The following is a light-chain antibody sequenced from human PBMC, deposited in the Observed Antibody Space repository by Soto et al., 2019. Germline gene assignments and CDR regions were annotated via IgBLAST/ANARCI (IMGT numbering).Light chain of an antibody. Sequence: DIQRTQSPSSLSASIGDRITITCRASQSISTYLNWYQQKPGKAPSLLIYGASTLQSGVPSRFSGSGSATDFTLTISSLQPEDFATYYCQQTFITPPLTFGGGTNVEIK. CDR3: QQTFITPPLT. V-gene: IGKV1-39*01. CDR1: QSISTY. J-gene: IGKJ4*01. CDR2: GAS.